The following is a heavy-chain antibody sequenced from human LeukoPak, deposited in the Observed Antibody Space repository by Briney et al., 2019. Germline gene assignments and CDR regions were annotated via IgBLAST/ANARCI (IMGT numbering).Heavy chain of an antibody. D-gene: IGHD3-3*01. CDR3: ARHQRSYEAFDI. J-gene: IGHJ3*02. V-gene: IGHV4-4*07. Sequence: SETLSLTCTVSGGSISSYYWSWIRQPAGKGLEWIGRIYTSGSTNYNPSLKSRVTMSVDTSENQFSLKLSSVTAADTAVYYCARHQRSYEAFDIWGQGTMVTVSS. CDR1: GGSISSYY. CDR2: IYTSGST.